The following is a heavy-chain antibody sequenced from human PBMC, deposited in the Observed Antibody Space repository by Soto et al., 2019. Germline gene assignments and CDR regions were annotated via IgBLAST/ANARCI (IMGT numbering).Heavy chain of an antibody. CDR3: AHTLAPRIFDS. CDR2: IYWDDDT. V-gene: IGHV2-5*02. CDR1: GFSLITSGVG. D-gene: IGHD6-13*01. J-gene: IGHJ4*02. Sequence: QITLKEAGPTLVKPTQTLTLTCSFSGFSLITSGVGVGWIRQPPGKALEWLALIYWDDDTGYSTSLRSRLTITKDTSRNQVVITMTNMVPADTATYYCAHTLAPRIFDSWGQGTLVTVSS.